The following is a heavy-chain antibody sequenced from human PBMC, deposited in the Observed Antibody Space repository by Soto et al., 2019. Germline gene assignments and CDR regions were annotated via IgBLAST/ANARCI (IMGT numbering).Heavy chain of an antibody. Sequence: QVQLVQSGAEVKKPGSSVKVSCKASGGTFSSYAISWVRQAPGQGLEWMGGIIPIFGTANYAQKFQGRVTITADESTSRAYMEPSSLRSEDTAVYYCARGITMVRGVIITGYYYYGMDVWGQGTTVTVSS. CDR3: ARGITMVRGVIITGYYYYGMDV. CDR1: GGTFSSYA. V-gene: IGHV1-69*01. J-gene: IGHJ6*02. CDR2: IIPIFGTA. D-gene: IGHD3-10*01.